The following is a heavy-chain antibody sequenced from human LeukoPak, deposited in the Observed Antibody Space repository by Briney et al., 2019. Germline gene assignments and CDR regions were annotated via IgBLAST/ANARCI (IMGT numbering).Heavy chain of an antibody. D-gene: IGHD3-10*01. CDR3: ARGPSEDYYYGSGSYYSSDY. V-gene: IGHV3-30-3*01. CDR2: IAYDGSNK. CDR1: GFTFSSYS. J-gene: IGHJ4*02. Sequence: GGSLRLSCPAYGFTFSSYSMHWVRQAPGKGLEWVAVIAYDGSNKYYAYSVKGRFTISRDNSKNTLYLQMNSLRAEDTAVYYCARGPSEDYYYGSGSYYSSDYWGQGTLVTVSS.